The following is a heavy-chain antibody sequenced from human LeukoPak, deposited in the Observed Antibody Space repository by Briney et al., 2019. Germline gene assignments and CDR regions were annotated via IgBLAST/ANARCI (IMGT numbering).Heavy chain of an antibody. CDR3: ARESHIVVVPAASFDY. CDR2: ISSSGSTI. J-gene: IGHJ4*02. V-gene: IGHV3-11*04. Sequence: GGSLRLSCAASGFTFSDYYMSWIRQAPGKGLEWVSYISSSGSTIYYADSVKGRFTISRDNGKNSLYLQMNSLRAEDTAVYYCARESHIVVVPAASFDYWGQGTLVTVSS. CDR1: GFTFSDYY. D-gene: IGHD2-2*01.